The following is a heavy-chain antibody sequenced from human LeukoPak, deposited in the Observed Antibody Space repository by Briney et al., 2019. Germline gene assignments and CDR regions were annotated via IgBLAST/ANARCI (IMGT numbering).Heavy chain of an antibody. D-gene: IGHD5-18*01. CDR2: ISGSGDST. J-gene: IGHJ4*02. CDR1: GFTFSNYA. CDR3: AREAARYSYGYVVGLDY. V-gene: IGHV3-23*01. Sequence: GGSLRLSCAASGFTFSNYAMSWVRQAPGEGLEWVSTISGSGDSTYYADSVKGRFTISRDNSKNTLYLKMNSLRAEDTAVYYCAREAARYSYGYVVGLDYWGQGTLVTVSS.